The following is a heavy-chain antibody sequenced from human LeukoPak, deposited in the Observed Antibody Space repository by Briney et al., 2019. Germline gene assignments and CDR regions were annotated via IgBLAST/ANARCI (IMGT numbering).Heavy chain of an antibody. CDR1: GVSFSDWW. CDR3: ARGGKWFDL. CDR2: TKPDGSEK. V-gene: IGHV3-7*01. D-gene: IGHD3-10*01. Sequence: GGSLRLSCAASGVSFSDWWLTWVRQAPGRGLEWVANTKPDGSEKNYVDSLKGRFTISRDNAKNSLPLQMNSLRVEDMAVYYCARGGKWFDLWGQGTLVTVSS. J-gene: IGHJ5*02.